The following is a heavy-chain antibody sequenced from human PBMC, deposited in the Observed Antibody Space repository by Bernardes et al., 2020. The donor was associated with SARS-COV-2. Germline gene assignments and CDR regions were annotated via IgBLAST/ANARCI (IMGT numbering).Heavy chain of an antibody. CDR2: VYYIGST. CDR3: VRGSGNFYEVASFHDPFDY. CDR1: GLSINSYY. Sequence: SETLSLTCNVSGLSINSYYWSWIRQPPGKGLEWIGYVYYIGSTKYNPSLKSRASITVDTSKNQFSLKLTSVTAADTALYYCVRGSGNFYEVASFHDPFDYWGQGTLVTVSS. D-gene: IGHD1-7*01. V-gene: IGHV4-59*01. J-gene: IGHJ4*02.